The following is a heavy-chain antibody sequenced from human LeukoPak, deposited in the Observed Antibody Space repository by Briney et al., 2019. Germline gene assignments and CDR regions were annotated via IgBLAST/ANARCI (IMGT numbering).Heavy chain of an antibody. CDR3: ATMEYYYGSGPPAY. D-gene: IGHD3-10*01. Sequence: PGGALRLSCAAAGVPIRSNYMSWGRQAPGKGLEGGSVIYSGGSTYYADSVKGRFTISRDNSKNTLYLQMNSLRAEDTAVYYCATMEYYYGSGPPAYWGQGTLVTVSS. J-gene: IGHJ4*02. CDR2: IYSGGST. CDR1: GVPIRSNY. V-gene: IGHV3-53*01.